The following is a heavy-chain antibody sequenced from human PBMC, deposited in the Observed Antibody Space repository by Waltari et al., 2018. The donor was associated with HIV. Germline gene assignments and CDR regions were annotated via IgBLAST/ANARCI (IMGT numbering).Heavy chain of an antibody. CDR2: ISYDGSNK. V-gene: IGHV3-30*18. D-gene: IGHD4-17*01. J-gene: IGHJ4*02. CDR3: AKTGYGDYGRDD. CDR1: GFTFSSYG. Sequence: QVQLVESGGGVVQPGRSLRRSCAASGFTFSSYGMHWVRQAPGKGLWWVAVISYDGSNKFYTDSVKGRFTISRDNSKNTLYLQMNSLRAEDTAVYYCAKTGYGDYGRDDWGQGTLVTVSS.